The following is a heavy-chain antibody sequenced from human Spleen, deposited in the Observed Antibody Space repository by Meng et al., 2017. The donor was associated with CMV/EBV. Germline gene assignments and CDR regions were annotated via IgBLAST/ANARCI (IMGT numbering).Heavy chain of an antibody. J-gene: IGHJ4*02. V-gene: IGHV1-69*10. CDR2: IIPILGLS. CDR1: GGTFGSNA. D-gene: IGHD3-16*01. Sequence: SVKVSCKASGGTFGSNALSWVRQAPGQGLEWMGGIIPILGLSTYAQRFQGRVTITADKSTGTGYMEVPSLRFDDTAVYYCVTYQYDSGWTEDSWGQGTLVTVSS. CDR3: VTYQYDSGWTEDS.